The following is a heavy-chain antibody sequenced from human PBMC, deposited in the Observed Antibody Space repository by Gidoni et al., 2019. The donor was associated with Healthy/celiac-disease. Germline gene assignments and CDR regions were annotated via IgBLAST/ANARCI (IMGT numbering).Heavy chain of an antibody. J-gene: IGHJ6*02. V-gene: IGHV1-18*01. CDR3: ARVWWIPPPEKSYGMDV. Sequence: QVQLVQSGAEVKKPGASVKVSCKASGYTFTSYGISWVRQAPGQGLEWRGWISAYNGNTNYAQKLQGRVTMTTDTSTSTGYMELRSLRSDDTAVYYCARVWWIPPPEKSYGMDVWGQGTTVTVSS. CDR1: GYTFTSYG. CDR2: ISAYNGNT. D-gene: IGHD2-15*01.